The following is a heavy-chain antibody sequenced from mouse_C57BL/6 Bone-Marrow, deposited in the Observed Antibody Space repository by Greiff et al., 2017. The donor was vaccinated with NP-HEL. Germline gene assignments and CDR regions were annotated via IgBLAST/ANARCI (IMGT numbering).Heavy chain of an antibody. CDR1: GYTFTSYG. CDR2: IYPRSGNT. J-gene: IGHJ2*01. CDR3: ARSLRSYFDY. D-gene: IGHD6-5*01. V-gene: IGHV1-81*01. Sequence: QVQLKESGAELARPGASVKLSCKASGYTFTSYGISWVKQRTGQGLEWIGEIYPRSGNTYYNEKFKGKATLTADKSSSTAYMELRSLTSEDSAVYFCARSLRSYFDYWGQGTTLTVSS.